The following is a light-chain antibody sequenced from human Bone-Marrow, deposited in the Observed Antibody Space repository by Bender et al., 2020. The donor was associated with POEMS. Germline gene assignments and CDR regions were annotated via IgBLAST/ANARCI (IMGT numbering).Light chain of an antibody. CDR3: CSYVDSNTVL. V-gene: IGLV2-14*03. Sequence: QSALTQPASVSGSPGQSITISCTGSSSDVGGYNYVSWYQHHPGKAPKFLIYDVSDRPPGVSNRFSGSKSGNTASLTISGLQGEDEADYYCCSYVDSNTVLFGGGTKLTVL. CDR2: DVS. J-gene: IGLJ2*01. CDR1: SSDVGGYNY.